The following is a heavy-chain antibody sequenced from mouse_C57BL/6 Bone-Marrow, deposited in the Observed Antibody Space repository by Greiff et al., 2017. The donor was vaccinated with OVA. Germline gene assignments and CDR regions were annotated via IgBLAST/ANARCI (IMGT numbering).Heavy chain of an antibody. CDR3: ARMTGPYYFDY. CDR1: GYTFTSYG. J-gene: IGHJ2*01. Sequence: QVQLKESGAELARPGASVKLSCKASGYTFTSYGISWVKQRTGQGLEWIGEIYPRSGNTYYNEKFKGKATLTADKSSSTAYMELRSLTSEDSAVYFCARMTGPYYFDYWGQGTTLTVSS. CDR2: IYPRSGNT. D-gene: IGHD3-1*01. V-gene: IGHV1-81*01.